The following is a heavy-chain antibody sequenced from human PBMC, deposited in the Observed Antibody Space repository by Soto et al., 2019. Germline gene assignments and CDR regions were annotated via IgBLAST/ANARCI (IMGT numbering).Heavy chain of an antibody. CDR1: GGSISSYY. V-gene: IGHV4-59*01. Sequence: SETLSLTCTVSGGSISSYYWSLIRQPPGKGLEWIGYIYYSGSTNYNPSLKSQVTISVDTSKNQFSLKMSSVTAADTAVYYCARLATRYYFDYWGQGTLVTVSS. D-gene: IGHD1-1*01. CDR3: ARLATRYYFDY. CDR2: IYYSGST. J-gene: IGHJ4*02.